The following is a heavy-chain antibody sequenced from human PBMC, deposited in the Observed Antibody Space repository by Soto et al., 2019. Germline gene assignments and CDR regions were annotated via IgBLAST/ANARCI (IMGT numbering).Heavy chain of an antibody. CDR1: VFTFSSYG. J-gene: IGHJ6*02. D-gene: IGHD1-26*01. CDR3: AKDNVGATTDYYYGMDV. Sequence: WCPRLSCADSVFTFSSYGIHWFRQSPCNGLEWVAVISYDGSNKYYADSVKGRFTISRDNSKNTLYLQMNSLRAEDTAVYYCAKDNVGATTDYYYGMDVWGQGTTVTVSS. CDR2: ISYDGSNK. V-gene: IGHV3-30*18.